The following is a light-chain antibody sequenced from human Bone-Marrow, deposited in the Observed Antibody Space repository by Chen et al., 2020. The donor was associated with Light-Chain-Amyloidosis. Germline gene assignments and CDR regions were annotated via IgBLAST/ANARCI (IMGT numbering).Light chain of an antibody. V-gene: IGLV1-47*01. CDR2: RNN. CDR3: ALWDDSLRGV. CDR1: SSNIGGNH. J-gene: IGLJ3*02. Sequence: QSVLTQPPSASGTPGPRGTISCSGSSSNIGGNHVYWYQQLPGTAPKLLIYRNNPPPSGFPYRFSGSESGTSASLAISGLRSEDEADYYCALWDDSLRGVFGGGTKLTVL.